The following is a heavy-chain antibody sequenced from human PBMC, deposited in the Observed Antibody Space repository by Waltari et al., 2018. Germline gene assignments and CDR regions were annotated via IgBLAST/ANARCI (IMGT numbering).Heavy chain of an antibody. V-gene: IGHV4-39*07. Sequence: QLQLQESGPGLVKPSETLSLTCTVSGGSIRSSGYYWGWIRQPPGEGLEWIASIYYSGSSFYSPSLKSRVTISVDTSKDQFSLRLSSVSAADTAVYYCGGKRDCNRGGCFFDYWGQGILVTVSS. D-gene: IGHD2-21*02. CDR3: GGKRDCNRGGCFFDY. CDR1: GGSIRSSGYY. J-gene: IGHJ4*02. CDR2: IYYSGSS.